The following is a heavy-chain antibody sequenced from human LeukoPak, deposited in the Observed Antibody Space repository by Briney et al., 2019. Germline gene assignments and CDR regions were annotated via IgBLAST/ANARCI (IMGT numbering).Heavy chain of an antibody. V-gene: IGHV3-23*01. CDR1: GFTFSSYG. CDR2: ISGSGGST. CDR3: AKPLDSSGSYYNGVNWFDP. D-gene: IGHD3-10*01. Sequence: GGSLRLSCAASGFTFSSYGMSWGRQAPGNGLEWVSAISGSGGSTYYADSVKGRFTISRDNSKKTLYLPMNSLRAEDTAVYYCAKPLDSSGSYYNGVNWFDPWGQGTLVTVSS. J-gene: IGHJ5*02.